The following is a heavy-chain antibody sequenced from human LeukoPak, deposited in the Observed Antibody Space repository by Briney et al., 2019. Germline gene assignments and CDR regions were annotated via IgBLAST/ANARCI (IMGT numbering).Heavy chain of an antibody. CDR2: FDPEDGET. D-gene: IGHD5-12*01. V-gene: IGHV1-24*01. J-gene: IGHJ6*02. Sequence: ASVKVSCKVSGYTLTELSMHWVRQAPGKGLEWMGGFDPEDGETTYAQKFQGRVTMTEDTSTDTAYMELSSLRSEDTAVYYCATDTRRGYSGYEYYYYYGMDVWGQGTTVTVSS. CDR1: GYTLTELS. CDR3: ATDTRRGYSGYEYYYYYGMDV.